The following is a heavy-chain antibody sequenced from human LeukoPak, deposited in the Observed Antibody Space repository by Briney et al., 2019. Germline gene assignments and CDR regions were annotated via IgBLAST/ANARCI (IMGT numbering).Heavy chain of an antibody. D-gene: IGHD2-15*01. CDR2: INHSGST. CDR1: GGSFSGYY. V-gene: IGHV4-34*01. Sequence: SETLSLTCAVYGGSFSGYYWSWIRQPPGKGLEWTGEINHSGSTNYNPSLKSRVTISVDTSKNQFSLKLSSVTAADTPVYYCPRGVVVVVVAATRPYYYYYMDVWGKGTTVTVSS. CDR3: PRGVVVVVVAATRPYYYYYMDV. J-gene: IGHJ6*03.